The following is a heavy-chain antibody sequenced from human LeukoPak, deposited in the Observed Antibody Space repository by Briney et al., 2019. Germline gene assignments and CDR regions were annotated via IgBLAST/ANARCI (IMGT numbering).Heavy chain of an antibody. D-gene: IGHD3-10*01. CDR1: GFTFSSYD. J-gene: IGHJ6*04. Sequence: GGSLRLSCAASGFTFSSYDMNWVRQAPGKGLEWVSYISSSGSTIYYADSVKGRFTISRDNAKNSLYLQMNSLRAEDTAVYYCARDKARLLWFGELRSYGMDVWGKGTTVTVSS. CDR3: ARDKARLLWFGELRSYGMDV. V-gene: IGHV3-48*03. CDR2: ISSSGSTI.